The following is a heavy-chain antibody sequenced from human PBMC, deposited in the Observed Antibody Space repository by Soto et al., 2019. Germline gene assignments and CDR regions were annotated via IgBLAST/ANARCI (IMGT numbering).Heavy chain of an antibody. V-gene: IGHV3-23*01. D-gene: IGHD6-13*01. J-gene: IGHJ4*02. CDR2: ISGSGGST. CDR3: AKDHKQQLGPDY. Sequence: GSLRLSCAASGXTFSSYSMRRVRQAPGKGLEWVSAISGSGGSTYYADGVDGRFTISRDNSNNTLYLQMNSLRAEDKAVYYCAKDHKQQLGPDYWGQGTLGTVS. CDR1: GXTFSSYS.